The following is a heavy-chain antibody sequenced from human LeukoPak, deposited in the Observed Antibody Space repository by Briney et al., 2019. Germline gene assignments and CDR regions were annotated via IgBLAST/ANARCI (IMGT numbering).Heavy chain of an antibody. J-gene: IGHJ6*02. V-gene: IGHV3-23*01. CDR2: ISGSGRNT. D-gene: IGHD5-18*01. Sequence: GGSLRLSCAASGFTFSSYAMSWVRQAPGKGLECVSAISGSGRNTYYADSVKGRFTISRDNSKNTLYLQMNSLRAEDAAVYYCARVSGTIQIWPQPFGDGMDVWGQGTTVTVSS. CDR1: GFTFSSYA. CDR3: ARVSGTIQIWPQPFGDGMDV.